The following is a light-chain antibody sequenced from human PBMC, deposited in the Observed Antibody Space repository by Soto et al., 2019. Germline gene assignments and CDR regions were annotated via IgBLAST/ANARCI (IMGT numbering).Light chain of an antibody. CDR2: EDT. J-gene: IGLJ2*01. Sequence: SSELTQPPSVSVSPGQTATITCSGHRLGDKYVCWYRQKPGQSPVVVIHEDTKRPSGIPERFSGSNSGNTATLTISGAQPMDEATYHCQAWDRNMVVFGGGTKLTVL. CDR1: RLGDKY. V-gene: IGLV3-1*01. CDR3: QAWDRNMVV.